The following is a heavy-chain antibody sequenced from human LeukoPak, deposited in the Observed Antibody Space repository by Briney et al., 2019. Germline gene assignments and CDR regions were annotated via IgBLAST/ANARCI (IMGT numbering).Heavy chain of an antibody. CDR1: GGSISSQY. CDR3: ARSERRAQKDTYYNHYYYMDV. CDR2: IYFNGYT. D-gene: IGHD6-25*01. J-gene: IGHJ6*03. Sequence: SETLSLTCVVSGGSISSQYWSWIRQPPGRGLEGIGFIYFNGYTNYNPSLKTRVTISVDTSNNQFSLRLSSVTAADTAVYYCARSERRAQKDTYYNHYYYMDVWGKGTTVTVSS. V-gene: IGHV4-59*11.